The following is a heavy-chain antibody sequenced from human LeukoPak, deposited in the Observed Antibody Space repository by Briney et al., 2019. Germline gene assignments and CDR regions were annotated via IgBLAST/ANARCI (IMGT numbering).Heavy chain of an antibody. CDR3: ARSLEMATITGAYFDY. V-gene: IGHV1-46*01. D-gene: IGHD5-24*01. Sequence: ASVKVSCKASGYTFTSYYMHWVRQAPGQGLEWMGLINPTGGSTGYAQKFQGRVTMTRDMSTSTAYMELSSLRSEDTAVYYCARSLEMATITGAYFDYWGQGTLVTASS. CDR2: INPTGGST. CDR1: GYTFTSYY. J-gene: IGHJ4*02.